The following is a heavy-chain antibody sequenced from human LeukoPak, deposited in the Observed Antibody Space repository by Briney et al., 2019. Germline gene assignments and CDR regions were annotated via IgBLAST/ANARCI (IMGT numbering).Heavy chain of an antibody. V-gene: IGHV3-21*01. CDR1: GFTFSSYT. J-gene: IGHJ3*02. CDR2: ITSSSSYI. D-gene: IGHD7-27*01. Sequence: GGSLRLSCAASGFTFSSYTMNWVRQAPGKGLEWVSSITSSSSYIDYADSVKGRFILSRANANKSMSLQMNSLRAEDTAVYYCASVVTGNGFDIWGQGAMVTGSS. CDR3: ASVVTGNGFDI.